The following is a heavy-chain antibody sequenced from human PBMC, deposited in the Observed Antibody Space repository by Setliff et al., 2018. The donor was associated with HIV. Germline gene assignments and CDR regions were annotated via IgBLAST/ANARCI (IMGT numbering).Heavy chain of an antibody. CDR1: GGSISSYC. D-gene: IGHD7-27*01. V-gene: IGHV4-59*12. CDR3: ARGWGHDGFDF. J-gene: IGHJ3*01. CDR2: IFSSGST. Sequence: SETLSLTCTVSGGSISSYCWNWIRQSPGRGLEWIGFIFSSGSTKYSPSLQSRVTMSIDTSKNQFSLNVSSVTAADTAVYYCARGWGHDGFDFWGQGTMVTVSS.